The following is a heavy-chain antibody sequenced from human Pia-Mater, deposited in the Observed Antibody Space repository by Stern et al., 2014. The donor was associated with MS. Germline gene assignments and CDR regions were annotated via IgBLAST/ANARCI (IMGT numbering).Heavy chain of an antibody. CDR3: ARDIYCTNGVCYYGMDV. J-gene: IGHJ6*02. Sequence: EDQLVESGGGVGRPGGSLRLSCAASGFTFDDYGMSWVRQAPGKGLEGVSGINWNGGSTGYADSVKGRFTISRDNAKNSLYLQMNSLRAEDTALYHCARDIYCTNGVCYYGMDVWGQGTTVTVSS. CDR2: INWNGGST. D-gene: IGHD2-8*01. CDR1: GFTFDDYG. V-gene: IGHV3-20*01.